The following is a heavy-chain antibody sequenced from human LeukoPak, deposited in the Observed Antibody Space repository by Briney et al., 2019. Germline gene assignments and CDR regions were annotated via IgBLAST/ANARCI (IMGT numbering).Heavy chain of an antibody. CDR2: ISNDGGGT. CDR1: GFIFNNYG. V-gene: IGHV3-23*01. D-gene: IGHD3-22*01. Sequence: WGSLRLSCAASGFIFNNYGLIWVRQAPGKGLEWVSAISNDGGGTQYADFVKGRFTISRDNSKNTLFLQMSSLRAEDTALYFCAKGSSGYFADLWGQGTLVTVSS. J-gene: IGHJ5*02. CDR3: AKGSSGYFADL.